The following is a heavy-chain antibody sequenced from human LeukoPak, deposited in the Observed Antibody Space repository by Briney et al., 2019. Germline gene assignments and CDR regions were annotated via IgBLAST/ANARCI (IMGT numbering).Heavy chain of an antibody. D-gene: IGHD2-21*02. CDR3: ERSRILVVTAIAFDN. CDR2: IIPIFGTA. Sequence: GASVKVSCKASGGTFSSYAISWVRQAPGQGLEWMGRIIPIFGTANYAQKFQGRVTITTDESTSTAYMERSSLRSEDTAVYYCERSRILVVTAIAFDNSGQGTMVTVSS. V-gene: IGHV1-69*05. CDR1: GGTFSSYA. J-gene: IGHJ3*02.